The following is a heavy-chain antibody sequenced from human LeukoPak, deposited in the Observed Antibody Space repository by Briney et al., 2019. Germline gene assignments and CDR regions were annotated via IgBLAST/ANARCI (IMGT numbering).Heavy chain of an antibody. V-gene: IGHV4-39*01. CDR1: VASISSSSNY. J-gene: IGHJ4*02. CDR3: AFICTSGSCYSVDY. D-gene: IGHD2-15*01. CDR2: VYYSGST. Sequence: SETLSLTCSVSVASISSSSNYWGWIRQPPGKGLEWIGSVYYSGSTYYNPSLRSRVTISVDTSKNQFSLKLTSVTAADTAVYYCAFICTSGSCYSVDYWGQGTLVTVSS.